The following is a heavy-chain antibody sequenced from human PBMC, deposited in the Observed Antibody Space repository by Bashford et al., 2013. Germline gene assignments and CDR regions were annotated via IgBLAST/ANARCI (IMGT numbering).Heavy chain of an antibody. CDR1: GGSIGSNTYY. CDR2: IYYSGST. D-gene: IGHD3-22*01. J-gene: IGHJ3*02. CDR3: ARAHYYDGTYDAFDI. Sequence: SETLSLTCTVSGGSIGSNTYYWGWIRQPPGKGLEWIGTIYYSGSTYYNPSLKSRVTISVDTSKNQFSLKLSSVTAADTSVYYCARAHYYDGTYDAFDIWGQGTMVTVSS. V-gene: IGHV4-39*01.